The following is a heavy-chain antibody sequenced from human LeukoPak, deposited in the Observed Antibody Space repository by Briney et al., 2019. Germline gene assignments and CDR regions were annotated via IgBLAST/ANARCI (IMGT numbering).Heavy chain of an antibody. D-gene: IGHD5-24*01. CDR1: GGSISSYY. V-gene: IGHV3-23*01. CDR3: AKGISEDGYNFERGADY. J-gene: IGHJ4*02. Sequence: ETLSLTCTVSGGSISSYYWSWVRQAPGKGLKWVSSVSGSGRVTYYSDSVKGRFTISRDNSDNTIFLQMNSLRVEDTAVYYCAKGISEDGYNFERGADYWGQGSLVTVSS. CDR2: VSGSGRVT.